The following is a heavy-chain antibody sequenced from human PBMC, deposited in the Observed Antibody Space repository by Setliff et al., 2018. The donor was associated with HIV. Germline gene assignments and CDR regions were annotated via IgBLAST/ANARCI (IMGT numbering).Heavy chain of an antibody. CDR2: INYRGNT. CDR1: GGSMSTYY. D-gene: IGHD3-10*01. CDR3: ASLDGSESPYIYYYYMDV. V-gene: IGHV4-59*04. J-gene: IGHJ6*03. Sequence: PSETLSLTCTVSGGSMSTYYWSWIRQPPGKGLEWIGSINYRGNTYYNPSLKSRAAISVDTSKNQISLKLSSVTAADTAVYYCASLDGSESPYIYYYYMDVWGKGTAVTVSS.